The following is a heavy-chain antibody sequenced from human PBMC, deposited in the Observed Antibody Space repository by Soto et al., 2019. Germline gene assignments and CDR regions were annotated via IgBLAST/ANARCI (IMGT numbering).Heavy chain of an antibody. CDR2: ISGSGGTT. CDR1: GFTFSSYA. CDR3: AKFFVETGGSSGWPWTFHY. J-gene: IGHJ4*02. Sequence: ESGGGLVQPGRSLRLSCAASGFTFSSYAMSWVRQAPGKGLEWVSAISGSGGTTYYAASVKGRFTISRDNSKNTLFLQMNSLRAEDTAVYYCAKFFVETGGSSGWPWTFHYWGQGILVTVSS. D-gene: IGHD6-25*01. V-gene: IGHV3-23*01.